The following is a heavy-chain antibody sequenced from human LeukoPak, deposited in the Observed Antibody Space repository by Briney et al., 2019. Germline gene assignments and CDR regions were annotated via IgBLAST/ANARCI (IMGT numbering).Heavy chain of an antibody. V-gene: IGHV4-39*01. Sequence: TSETLSLTCTVSGGSVSSSNSYWGWIRQPPGKGLEWIGSMSYFGSTYDNPSLKSRVTISIDTSKNQFSLQLSYVTVADTAIYYCARHKGYFEWTLGINWFDPWGQGTLVTVSS. J-gene: IGHJ5*02. CDR3: ARHKGYFEWTLGINWFDP. D-gene: IGHD3-9*01. CDR2: MSYFGST. CDR1: GGSVSSSNSY.